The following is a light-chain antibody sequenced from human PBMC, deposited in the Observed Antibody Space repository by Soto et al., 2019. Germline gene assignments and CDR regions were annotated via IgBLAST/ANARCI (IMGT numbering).Light chain of an antibody. V-gene: IGLV7-43*01. CDR2: STI. CDR3: LLYYDGAYF. Sequence: QAVGTQGPSLTVSPGGTVTLTCASNTGAVTSGYYPNGFQQKPGQAPRALLYSTINKYSRTPARFSGSLLGGKAALTLSGVQPKDEAEYYCLLYYDGAYFFGPGTKLTVL. J-gene: IGLJ1*01. CDR1: TGAVTSGYY.